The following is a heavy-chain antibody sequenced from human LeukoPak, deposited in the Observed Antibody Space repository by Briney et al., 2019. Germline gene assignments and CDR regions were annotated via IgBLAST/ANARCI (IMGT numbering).Heavy chain of an antibody. CDR3: ARDILTGYYPEIYY. CDR2: ISAYNGNT. J-gene: IGHJ4*02. V-gene: IGHV1-18*01. D-gene: IGHD3-9*01. Sequence: GASVKVSCKASGYTFPSYGLSWVRQAPGQGLEWMGWISAYNGNTNYAQKVQGRVTMTTDTATSTAYMELRSLRSDDTAVYYCARDILTGYYPEIYYWGQGTLVTVSS. CDR1: GYTFPSYG.